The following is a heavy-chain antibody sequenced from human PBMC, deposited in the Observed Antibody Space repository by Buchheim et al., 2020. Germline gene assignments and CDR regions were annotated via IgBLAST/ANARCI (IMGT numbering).Heavy chain of an antibody. V-gene: IGHV3-30*18. J-gene: IGHJ4*02. CDR1: GFTFSSYG. CDR2: ISYDGSNK. CDR3: AKDSHLDY. Sequence: QVQLVESGGGVVQPGRSLRLSCAASGFTFSSYGMHWVRQAPGKGLEWVAVISYDGSNKYYADSVKGRFTISRDNSKNTLYLQMNSLRAEDTAVYYCAKDSHLDYWGQGTL.